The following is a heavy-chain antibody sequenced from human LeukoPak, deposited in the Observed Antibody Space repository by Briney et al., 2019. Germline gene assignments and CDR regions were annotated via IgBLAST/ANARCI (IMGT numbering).Heavy chain of an antibody. V-gene: IGHV3-53*04. CDR1: GFXFSSCA. CDR3: AREGRSGSYYNY. CDR2: IYSGGST. Sequence: GGSLRLSCAASGFXFSSCAISWVRQAPGKGLEWVSVIYSGGSTYYADSVKGRFTISRHNSKNTLYLQMNSLRAEDTAVYYCAREGRSGSYYNYRGQGTLVTVSS. J-gene: IGHJ4*02. D-gene: IGHD1-26*01.